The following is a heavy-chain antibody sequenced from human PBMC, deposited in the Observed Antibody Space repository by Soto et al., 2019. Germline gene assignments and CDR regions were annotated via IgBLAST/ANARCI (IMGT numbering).Heavy chain of an antibody. V-gene: IGHV4-39*01. CDR1: GGSISSGSYY. CDR2: IYYSGST. CDR3: AWIRDGYSGPYFDY. J-gene: IGHJ4*02. D-gene: IGHD5-18*01. Sequence: PSETLSLTCTVSGGSISSGSYYWGWIRQPPGKGLEWVGSIYYSGSTYYNPSLKSRVTISVDTSKNQFSLNLNSVTVADTAVYYCAWIRDGYSGPYFDYWGQGTRVTVSS.